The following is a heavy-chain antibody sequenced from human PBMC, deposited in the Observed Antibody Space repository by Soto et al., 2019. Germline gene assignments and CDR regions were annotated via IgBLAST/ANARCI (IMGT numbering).Heavy chain of an antibody. J-gene: IGHJ5*02. CDR1: GGSISSSNW. V-gene: IGHV4-4*02. CDR2: IYHSGST. CDR3: ARRKGAAAGTDLGRWFDP. D-gene: IGHD6-13*01. Sequence: QVQLQESGSGLVKPSGTLSLTCAVSGGSISSSNWWSWVRQPPGKGLEWIGEIYHSGSTNYNPSLKSRVTISVDKSKNQFSLKLSSVTAADTAVYYCARRKGAAAGTDLGRWFDPWGQGTLVTVSS.